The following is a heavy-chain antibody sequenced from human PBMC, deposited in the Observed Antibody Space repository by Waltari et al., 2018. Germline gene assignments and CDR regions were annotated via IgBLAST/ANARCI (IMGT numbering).Heavy chain of an antibody. CDR1: GLTFGSYE. D-gene: IGHD1-26*01. CDR3: ARLKVGRSDL. Sequence: EVQLVESGGGLVQPGGSLRLSCAACGLTFGSYERNGVRQAPWKGLEWVSYISSSVSTIYYADSVKGRFTISRDNAKNSLYLQMNSLRAEDTAVYYCARLKVGRSDLWGRGTLVTVSS. CDR2: ISSSVSTI. V-gene: IGHV3-48*03. J-gene: IGHJ2*01.